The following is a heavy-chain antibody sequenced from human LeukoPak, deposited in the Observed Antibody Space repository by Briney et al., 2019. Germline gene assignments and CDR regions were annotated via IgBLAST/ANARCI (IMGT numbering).Heavy chain of an antibody. CDR3: ARANYDSAYDAFDI. J-gene: IGHJ3*02. CDR1: GGSISSYY. D-gene: IGHD3-22*01. CDR2: IYTSGST. Sequence: SETLSLTCTVSGGSISSYYWSWIRQPAGKGLEWIGRIYTSGSTNYNPSLKSRVTMSVDTSKNQFSLKLSSVTAADTAVYYCARANYDSAYDAFDIWGKGTTVTVSS. V-gene: IGHV4-4*07.